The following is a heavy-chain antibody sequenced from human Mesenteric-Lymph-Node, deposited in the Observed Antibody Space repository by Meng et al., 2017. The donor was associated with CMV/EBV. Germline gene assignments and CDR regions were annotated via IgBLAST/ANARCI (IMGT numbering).Heavy chain of an antibody. J-gene: IGHJ4*02. CDR2: IYNSGNT. D-gene: IGHD3-16*01. Sequence: GSLRLSCTVSGGSISSTRYYWGWIRQPPGKGLEWIGIIYNSGNTYYNPSLKSRVTISVDRTKNKFSLKLTSMTAADKAVYYCARILLKDYGDYFDYWGQGTLVTVSS. CDR1: GGSISSTRYY. CDR3: ARILLKDYGDYFDY. V-gene: IGHV4-39*07.